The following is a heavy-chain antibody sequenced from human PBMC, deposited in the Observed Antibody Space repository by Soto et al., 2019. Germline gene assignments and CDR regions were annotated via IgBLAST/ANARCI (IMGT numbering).Heavy chain of an antibody. D-gene: IGHD4-17*01. CDR1: GYTFTNYD. CDR3: ARANGALDY. Sequence: QVQLVQSGAEVKKPGASVKVSCKAAGYTFTNYDINWVRQASGQGLEWMGWLTPNSGDTGIAQKFRGRLTITSNISKRTALMELSSLSSEDSAVYYCARANGALDYWGQGSQVTVSS. V-gene: IGHV1-8*01. J-gene: IGHJ4*02. CDR2: LTPNSGDT.